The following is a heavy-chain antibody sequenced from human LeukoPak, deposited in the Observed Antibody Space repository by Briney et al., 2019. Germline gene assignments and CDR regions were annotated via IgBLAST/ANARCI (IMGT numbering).Heavy chain of an antibody. CDR1: GFTFSSYA. D-gene: IGHD3-3*01. Sequence: GGSLRLSCAASGFTFSSYAMSWVRQAPGKGLEWVSAISGSGGSTYYADSVKGRFTISRDNSKNTLYLQMNSLRAEDTAVYYCARAPYYDFWSGYYTRDMMGGFDYWGQGTLVTVSS. J-gene: IGHJ4*02. V-gene: IGHV3-23*01. CDR2: ISGSGGST. CDR3: ARAPYYDFWSGYYTRDMMGGFDY.